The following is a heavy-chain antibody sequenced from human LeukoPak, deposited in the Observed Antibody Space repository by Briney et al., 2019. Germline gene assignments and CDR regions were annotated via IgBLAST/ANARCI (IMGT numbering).Heavy chain of an antibody. Sequence: SGGSLRLSCAASGFTFSSYAMSWVRQAPGKGLEWVSAISGSGGSTYYADSVKGRFTISRDNSKNTLYLQMNSLRAEDTAVYYCAKVPHIVVVPAAGFFDYWGQGTLVTVSS. J-gene: IGHJ4*02. CDR1: GFTFSSYA. D-gene: IGHD2-2*01. CDR3: AKVPHIVVVPAAGFFDY. V-gene: IGHV3-23*01. CDR2: ISGSGGST.